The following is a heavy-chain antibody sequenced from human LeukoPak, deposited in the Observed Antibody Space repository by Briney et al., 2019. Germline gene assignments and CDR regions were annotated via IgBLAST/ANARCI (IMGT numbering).Heavy chain of an antibody. CDR2: IKQDGSEK. CDR3: ARGLDCRSTSCYLDN. J-gene: IGHJ4*02. V-gene: IGHV3-7*01. D-gene: IGHD2-2*01. CDR1: GFTFTKYW. Sequence: GGSLTLSCAPSGFTFTKYWMIWVRHAPGKGLEWVANIKQDGSEKFYVDSVKSRFTISRDNAKNSLDLQINSLGAEDTAVYYCARGLDCRSTSCYLDNWGQGTLVTVSS.